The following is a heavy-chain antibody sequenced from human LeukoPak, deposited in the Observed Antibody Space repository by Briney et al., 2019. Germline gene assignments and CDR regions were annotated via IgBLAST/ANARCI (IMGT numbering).Heavy chain of an antibody. CDR2: ISAYNGNT. CDR3: ARGGNYYDSSGYYYVGYFDY. J-gene: IGHJ4*02. V-gene: IGHV1-18*01. CDR1: GYTFTSYG. Sequence: ASVNVSCKASGYTFTSYGISWVRQAPGQGLEWMGWISAYNGNTNYAQKLQGRVTMTTDTSTSTAYMELRSLRSDDTAVYYCARGGNYYDSSGYYYVGYFDYWGQGTLVTVSS. D-gene: IGHD3-22*01.